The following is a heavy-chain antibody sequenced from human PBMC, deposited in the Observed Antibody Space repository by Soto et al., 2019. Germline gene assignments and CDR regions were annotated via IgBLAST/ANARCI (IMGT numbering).Heavy chain of an antibody. CDR1: GFSFSEYS. V-gene: IGHV3-23*01. D-gene: IGHD6-19*01. CDR3: AKPLQQWLLQGSGVDV. Sequence: GGSLRLSCAASGFSFSEYSMTWVRQAPGKGLQWVSAISGDTATTHYADSVKGRFTISRDNSRDTLYLQMSSLRVEDTAIYYCAKPLQQWLLQGSGVDVWGQGTTVTVSS. CDR2: ISGDTATT. J-gene: IGHJ6*02.